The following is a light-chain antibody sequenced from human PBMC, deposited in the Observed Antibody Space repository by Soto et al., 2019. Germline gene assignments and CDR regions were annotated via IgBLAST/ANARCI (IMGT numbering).Light chain of an antibody. J-gene: IGLJ2*01. CDR2: EVN. V-gene: IGLV2-8*01. CDR3: SSYAGSNNVV. Sequence: QSALTQPPSASGSPGQSVTISCTGTSSDLGGYNFVSWYQQHPGKAPKLMIYEVNKRPSGVPDRFSGSKSGNTASLTVSGLQAEDEAEDYCSSYAGSNNVVFGGGTKLTVL. CDR1: SSDLGGYNF.